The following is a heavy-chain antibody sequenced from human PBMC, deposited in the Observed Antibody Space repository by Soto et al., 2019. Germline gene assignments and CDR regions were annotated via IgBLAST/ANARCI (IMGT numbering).Heavy chain of an antibody. J-gene: IGHJ3*01. CDR2: IYYDETP. V-gene: IGHV4-39*02. CDR1: GGSISTDSYN. CDR3: ASYFGNAFDV. Sequence: QLQLQESGPGLVKPSETLSLTCSVSGGSISTDSYNWDWIRQSPGKGLEWIGTIYYDETPSYNPSVKSQVTTSVDTSRIHFALKVKSVTAADTAMYYCASYFGNAFDVWGEGTMVTVSS. D-gene: IGHD3-10*01.